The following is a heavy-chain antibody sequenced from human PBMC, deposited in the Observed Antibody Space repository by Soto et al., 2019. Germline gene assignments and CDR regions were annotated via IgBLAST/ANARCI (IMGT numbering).Heavy chain of an antibody. V-gene: IGHV1-69*13. Sequence: GASVKVSCKASGGTFSSYAISWVRQAPGQGLEWMGGIIPIFGTANYAQKFQGRVTITADESTSTAYMELSSLRSEDTAVYYCERDRNWNDLGFGFDYWGQGTLVTVS. CDR1: GGTFSSYA. CDR3: ERDRNWNDLGFGFDY. CDR2: IIPIFGTA. D-gene: IGHD1-1*01. J-gene: IGHJ4*02.